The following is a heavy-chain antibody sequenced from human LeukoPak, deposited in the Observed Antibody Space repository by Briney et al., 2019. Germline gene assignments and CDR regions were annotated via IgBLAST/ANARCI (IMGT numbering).Heavy chain of an antibody. Sequence: SETLSLTCAVSGGSISSGGYSWSWIRQPPGKGLEWIGYIYHSGSTYYNPSLKSRVTISVDRSKNQFSLKLSSVTAADTAVYYCARVGRYYYDSSGYLGSRTYYYYGMDVWGQGTTVTVSS. D-gene: IGHD3-22*01. J-gene: IGHJ6*02. CDR2: IYHSGST. V-gene: IGHV4-30-2*01. CDR3: ARVGRYYYDSSGYLGSRTYYYYGMDV. CDR1: GGSISSGGYS.